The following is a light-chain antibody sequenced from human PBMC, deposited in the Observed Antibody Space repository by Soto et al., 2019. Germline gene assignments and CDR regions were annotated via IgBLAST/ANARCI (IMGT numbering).Light chain of an antibody. V-gene: IGLV1-44*01. J-gene: IGLJ1*01. Sequence: QTVVTQPPSASGTHGQRVTISCSGSSSNIGSNTVNWYQQLPGTAPKLLIHANNQRPSGVPDRFSGSKSGTSASLAISWLQSEEADYYCAAWDDSLNGYVFGTGTKLTVL. CDR1: SSNIGSNT. CDR2: ANN. CDR3: AAWDDSLNGYV.